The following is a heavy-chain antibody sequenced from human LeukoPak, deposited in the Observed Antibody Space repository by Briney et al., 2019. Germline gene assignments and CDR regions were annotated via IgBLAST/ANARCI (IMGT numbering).Heavy chain of an antibody. D-gene: IGHD2-2*01. Sequence: GRSLRLSCAASGFTFSSYGMHWVRQAPGKGLEWVAVISYDGSNKYYADSVKGRFTISRDNSKNTLYLQMNSLRAEDTAVYYCAKDQWGIVVVPAAMEGGTLDYWGQGTLVTVSS. V-gene: IGHV3-30*18. CDR2: ISYDGSNK. CDR3: AKDQWGIVVVPAAMEGGTLDY. CDR1: GFTFSSYG. J-gene: IGHJ4*02.